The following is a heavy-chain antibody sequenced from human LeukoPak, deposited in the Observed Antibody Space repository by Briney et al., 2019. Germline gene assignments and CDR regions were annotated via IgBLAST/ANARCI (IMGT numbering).Heavy chain of an antibody. Sequence: GASVKVSCKASGYTFTKYYMFWVRQAPGQGLEWMGRINPSSGGTDYAQKFQGRVTMTRDTSISTAYMELSRLRSDDTAVYYCATYSYGDYVGNYWGQGTLVTVSS. CDR3: ATYSYGDYVGNY. D-gene: IGHD4-17*01. CDR2: INPSSGGT. V-gene: IGHV1-2*06. CDR1: GYTFTKYY. J-gene: IGHJ4*02.